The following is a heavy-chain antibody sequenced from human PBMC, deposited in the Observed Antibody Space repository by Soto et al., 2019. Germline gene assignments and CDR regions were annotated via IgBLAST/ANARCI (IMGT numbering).Heavy chain of an antibody. CDR3: ARSEAYGDFYYFDY. V-gene: IGHV4-31*03. J-gene: IGHJ4*02. Sequence: SETLSLTCTVSGGSVRSGGYYWSWIRQLPGEGLEWIGYIHYSGSTYYNPSLKSRVTISVDTSKNQFSLKLSSVTAADTAVFYCARSEAYGDFYYFDYWGQGTLVTVSS. CDR1: GGSVRSGGYY. CDR2: IHYSGST. D-gene: IGHD4-17*01.